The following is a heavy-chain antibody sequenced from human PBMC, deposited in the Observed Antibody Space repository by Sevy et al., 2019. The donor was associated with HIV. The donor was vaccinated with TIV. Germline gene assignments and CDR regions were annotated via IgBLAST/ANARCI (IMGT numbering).Heavy chain of an antibody. CDR3: TTDSKKRALSALFDY. V-gene: IGHV3-15*01. CDR2: IKSKTDGGTT. CDR1: GFTFSNAW. J-gene: IGHJ4*02. Sequence: GGSLRLSCAASGFTFSNAWMSWVRQAPGKGLEWVGRIKSKTDGGTTDYAAPVKGRFTNSRDHAKNTLYLQMNSLKTEDTAIYYGTTDSKKRALSALFDYWGQGTLVTVSS.